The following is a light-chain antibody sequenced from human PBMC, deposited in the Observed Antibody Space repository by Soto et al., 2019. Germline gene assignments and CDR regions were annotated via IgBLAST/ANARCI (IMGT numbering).Light chain of an antibody. Sequence: DIPMTQSPSSLSASVGDRVTITCRASQDISSHLGWFQQKPGKAPKRLIYAASTLESGVPSRFSGSRSGTEFTLTISSLQPEDFATYYCLQHNTYPFTFGPGTKVDFK. CDR3: LQHNTYPFT. J-gene: IGKJ3*01. CDR2: AAS. CDR1: QDISSH. V-gene: IGKV1-17*01.